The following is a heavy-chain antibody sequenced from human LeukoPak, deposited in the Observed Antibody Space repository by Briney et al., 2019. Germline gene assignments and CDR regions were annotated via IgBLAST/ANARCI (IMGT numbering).Heavy chain of an antibody. D-gene: IGHD6-19*01. CDR1: GFTFSSYW. J-gene: IGHJ4*02. V-gene: IGHV3-74*01. Sequence: GGSLRLSCAASGFTFSSYWMHWVRQAPGKGPLWLARINSDGYSISYADSVKGRFTISRDNAKNTLYLQMNTLRAEDTVMYYCARAIAMAGTDSWGQGTLVTVSS. CDR3: ARAIAMAGTDS. CDR2: INSDGYSI.